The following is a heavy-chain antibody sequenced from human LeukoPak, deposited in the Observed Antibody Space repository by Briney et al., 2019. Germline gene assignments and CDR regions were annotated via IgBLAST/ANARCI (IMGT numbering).Heavy chain of an antibody. CDR1: GFTFSSYA. CDR2: ISGSGGST. CDR3: AKVSRGDRDDY. Sequence: GGSLRLSCAASGFTFSSYAMSWVRQAPGKGLEWDSAISGSGGSTYYADSVKGRFTISRDNSKITPYLQMNSLRAEDTAVYYCAKVSRGDRDDYWGQGTLVTVSS. J-gene: IGHJ4*02. V-gene: IGHV3-23*01. D-gene: IGHD2-21*02.